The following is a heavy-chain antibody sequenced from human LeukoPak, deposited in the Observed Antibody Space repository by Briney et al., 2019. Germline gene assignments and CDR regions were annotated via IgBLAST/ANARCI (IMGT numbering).Heavy chain of an antibody. J-gene: IGHJ4*02. D-gene: IGHD1-7*01. CDR3: AKDHWNYRGYILPYYFDY. V-gene: IGHV3-23*01. CDR2: ISGRISTS. CDR1: GFDFSSYA. Sequence: GGSLRLSCVGSGFDFSSYAMTWVRQSPGTGLEWISVISGRISTSHYADSVKGRFSISRDNSKNTLYLQMNSLRAEDTAVYYCAKDHWNYRGYILPYYFDYRGQGTLVTVSS.